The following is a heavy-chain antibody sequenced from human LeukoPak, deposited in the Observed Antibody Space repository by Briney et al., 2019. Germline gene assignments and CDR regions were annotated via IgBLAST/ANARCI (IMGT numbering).Heavy chain of an antibody. J-gene: IGHJ3*02. V-gene: IGHV7-4-1*02. Sequence: WASVKVSCKASGYTFTSYAMNWVRQAPGQGLEWMGWINTNTGNPTYAQGFTGRFVFSLDTSVSTAYLQISSLKAEDTAVYYCAREDCSGGSCYPRWAFDIWGQGTMVTVSS. CDR1: GYTFTSYA. CDR2: INTNTGNP. CDR3: AREDCSGGSCYPRWAFDI. D-gene: IGHD2-15*01.